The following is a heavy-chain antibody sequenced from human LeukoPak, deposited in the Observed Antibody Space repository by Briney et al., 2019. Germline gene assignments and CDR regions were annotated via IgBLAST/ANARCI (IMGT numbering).Heavy chain of an antibody. CDR2: INPNSGGT. Sequence: GASVKVSCKASGYTFTEYNIHWVRQAPGQGLEWMGWINPNSGGTNYAQKFQGRVTMTRDTSIGTAYMDLSSLISDDTAVYYCATHPFDFWGQGTLVTVSS. V-gene: IGHV1-2*02. CDR3: ATHPFDF. CDR1: GYTFTEYN. J-gene: IGHJ4*02.